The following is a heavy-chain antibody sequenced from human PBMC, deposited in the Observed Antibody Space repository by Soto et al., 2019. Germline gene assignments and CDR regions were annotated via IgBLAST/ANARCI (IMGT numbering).Heavy chain of an antibody. CDR2: ISAYNGNT. Sequence: ASVKVSCKASGYTFTSYGISWVRQAPGQGLEWMGWISAYNGNTNYAQKLQGRVTMTTDTSTSTAYMELRSLRSDDTAVYYCASCSGGSCYSLHDPWGQGTLVTVSS. CDR3: ASCSGGSCYSLHDP. V-gene: IGHV1-18*04. J-gene: IGHJ5*02. CDR1: GYTFTSYG. D-gene: IGHD2-15*01.